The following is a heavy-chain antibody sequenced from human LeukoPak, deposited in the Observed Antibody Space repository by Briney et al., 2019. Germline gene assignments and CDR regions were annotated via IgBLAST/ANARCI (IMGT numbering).Heavy chain of an antibody. CDR1: GFTFSSYS. Sequence: GGSLRLSCAASGFTFSSYSMNWVRQAPGKGLEWVSYISSSSSPIYYADSVKGRFTISRDNAKNSLYLQMNSLRAEDTAVYYCARDWGGAGYYMDVWGKGTTVTVSS. CDR2: ISSSSSPI. J-gene: IGHJ6*03. V-gene: IGHV3-48*01. D-gene: IGHD2-21*01. CDR3: ARDWGGAGYYMDV.